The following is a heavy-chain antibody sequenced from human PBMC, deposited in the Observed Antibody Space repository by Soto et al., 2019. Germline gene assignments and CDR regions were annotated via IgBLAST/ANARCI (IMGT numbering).Heavy chain of an antibody. CDR1: GFTFSSYG. V-gene: IGHV3-30*18. J-gene: IGHJ6*02. CDR2: ISYDGSNK. D-gene: IGHD3-9*01. Sequence: GSLRLSGAASGFTFSSYGMQWVRQAQGKGLEWVAVISYDGSNKYYADSVKGRFTISRDNSKNTLYLQMNSLRAEDTAVYYCAKDGSAPNYDILTGSEPLKTYGMDVWGQGTTVTVSS. CDR3: AKDGSAPNYDILTGSEPLKTYGMDV.